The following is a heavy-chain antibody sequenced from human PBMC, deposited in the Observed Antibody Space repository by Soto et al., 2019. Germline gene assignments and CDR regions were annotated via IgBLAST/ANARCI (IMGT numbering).Heavy chain of an antibody. CDR1: GFTFSSYA. J-gene: IGHJ6*02. Sequence: EVQLLESGGGLVQPGGSLRLSCAASGFTFSSYAMSWVRQAPGKGLEWVSAISGSGGSTYYADSVKGRFTISRDNSKNTLYLQMNSLRAEDTAVYYCAKDPRIVGATGYYYGMDVWGQGTTVTVAS. CDR3: AKDPRIVGATGYYYGMDV. D-gene: IGHD1-26*01. CDR2: ISGSGGST. V-gene: IGHV3-23*01.